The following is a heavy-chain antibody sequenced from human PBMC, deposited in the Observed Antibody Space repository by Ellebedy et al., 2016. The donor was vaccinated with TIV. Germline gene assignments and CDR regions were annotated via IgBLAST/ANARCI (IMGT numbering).Heavy chain of an antibody. J-gene: IGHJ3*02. Sequence: SLKISCAASGFTFDDYAMHWVRPAPGKGLEWVSGISWNSGSIGYADSVKGRFTISRDNAKNSLYLQMNSLRAEDTALYYCAKGIAVAATEASAFDIWGQGTMVTVSS. CDR2: ISWNSGSI. CDR1: GFTFDDYA. D-gene: IGHD6-19*01. V-gene: IGHV3-9*01. CDR3: AKGIAVAATEASAFDI.